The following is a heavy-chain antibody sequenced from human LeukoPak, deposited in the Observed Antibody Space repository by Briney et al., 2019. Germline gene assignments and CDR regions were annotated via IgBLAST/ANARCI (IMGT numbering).Heavy chain of an antibody. CDR1: EFTFSSYA. CDR2: IYSGGST. J-gene: IGHJ3*02. V-gene: IGHV3-66*01. CDR3: ARDVDTAMVEYAFDI. D-gene: IGHD5-18*01. Sequence: PGGSLRLSCAASEFTFSSYAMSWVRQAPGKGLEWVSVIYSGGSTYYADSVKGRFTISRDNSKNTLYLQMNSLRAEDTAVYYCARDVDTAMVEYAFDIWGQGTMVTVSS.